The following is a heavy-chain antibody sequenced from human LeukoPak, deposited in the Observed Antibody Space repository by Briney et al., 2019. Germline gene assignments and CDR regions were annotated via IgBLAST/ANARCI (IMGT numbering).Heavy chain of an antibody. D-gene: IGHD3-9*01. Sequence: PGGSLRLSCAASGFTFSSYGMHWVRQAPGKGLEWLAVISYDGSNKYYADSVKGRFTISRDNSKNTLYLQMNSLRAEDTAVYYCAKDPGYFDWLLYFDYWGQGTLVTVSS. CDR3: AKDPGYFDWLLYFDY. J-gene: IGHJ4*02. CDR2: ISYDGSNK. V-gene: IGHV3-30*18. CDR1: GFTFSSYG.